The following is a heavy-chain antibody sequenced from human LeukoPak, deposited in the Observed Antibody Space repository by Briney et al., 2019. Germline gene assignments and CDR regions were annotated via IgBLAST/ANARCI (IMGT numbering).Heavy chain of an antibody. J-gene: IGHJ5*02. CDR3: AKAWDL. CDR2: ISWNSGSI. V-gene: IGHV3-9*01. Sequence: HTGGSLRLSCAASGFTFDDYAMHWVRQAPGKGLEWVSGISWNSGSIGYADSVKGRFTISRDNAKNSLYLQMNSLRAEDTAVYYCAKAWDLWGQGTLVTVSS. CDR1: GFTFDDYA.